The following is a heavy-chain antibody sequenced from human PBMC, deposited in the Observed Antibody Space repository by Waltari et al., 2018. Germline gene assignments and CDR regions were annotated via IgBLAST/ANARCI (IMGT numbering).Heavy chain of an antibody. V-gene: IGHV3-53*02. CDR1: GFAVSSNY. CDR3: ARHDYCDY. J-gene: IGHJ4*02. Sequence: EVQLVETGGGLIQPGGSLRLSCAASGFAVSSNYMSWVRQAPGKGLEWVSVIETGGYTYYAESVRGRFTISRDNSKNMVYLQMNSLRADDTAMYFCARHDYCDYWGQGTLVTVSS. CDR2: IETGGYT.